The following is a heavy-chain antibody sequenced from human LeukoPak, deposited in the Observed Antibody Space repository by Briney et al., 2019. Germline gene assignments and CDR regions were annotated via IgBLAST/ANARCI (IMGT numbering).Heavy chain of an antibody. CDR2: IYYSGST. CDR3: ARHKEVLLWFGELSGTWFDP. D-gene: IGHD3-10*01. J-gene: IGHJ5*02. V-gene: IGHV4-39*01. Sequence: SETLSLTCTVPGGSISSSSYYWGWIRQPPGKGLEWIGSIYYSGSTYYNPSLKSRVTISVDTSKNQFSLKLSSVTAADTAVYYCARHKEVLLWFGELSGTWFDPWGQGTLVTVSS. CDR1: GGSISSSSYY.